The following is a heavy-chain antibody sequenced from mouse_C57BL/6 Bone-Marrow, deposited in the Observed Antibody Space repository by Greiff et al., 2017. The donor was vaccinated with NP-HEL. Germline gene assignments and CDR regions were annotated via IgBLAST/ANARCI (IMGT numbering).Heavy chain of an antibody. V-gene: IGHV1-15*01. CDR1: GYTFTDYE. J-gene: IGHJ4*01. Sequence: QVHVKQSGAELVRPGASVTLSCKASGYTFTDYEMHWVKQTPVHGLEWIGAIVPETGGTAYNQKFKGKAILTADKSSSTAYMELRSLTSEDSAVYYCTRSSNYAMDDWGQGTSVTVSS. D-gene: IGHD6-1*01. CDR2: IVPETGGT. CDR3: TRSSNYAMDD.